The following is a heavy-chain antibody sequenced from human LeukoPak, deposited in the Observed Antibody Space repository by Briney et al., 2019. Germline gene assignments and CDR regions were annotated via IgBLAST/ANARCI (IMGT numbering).Heavy chain of an antibody. CDR2: ISWNSGSI. J-gene: IGHJ4*02. V-gene: IGHV3-9*01. Sequence: GRSLRLSCAASGFTFDDYAMHWVRQAPGKGLEWVSGISWNSGSIGYADSVKGRFTVSRDNAKNSLYLQMNSLRAEDTALYYCAKDFSDSSGYYIDYWGQGTLVTVSS. D-gene: IGHD3-22*01. CDR1: GFTFDDYA. CDR3: AKDFSDSSGYYIDY.